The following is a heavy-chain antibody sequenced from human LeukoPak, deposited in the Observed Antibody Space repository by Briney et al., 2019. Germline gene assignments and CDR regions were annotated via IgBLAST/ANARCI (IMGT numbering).Heavy chain of an antibody. D-gene: IGHD3-3*01. J-gene: IGHJ6*02. CDR1: GGSFSGYY. CDR3: ARGPRRVLRFLEWSTETYYYGMDV. V-gene: IGHV4-34*01. Sequence: SETLSLTCAVYGGSFSGYYWSWIRQPPGKGLEWIGEINHSGSTNYNPSLKSRVTISVDTSKNQFSLKLSSVTAADTAVYYCARGPRRVLRFLEWSTETYYYGMDVWGQGTTVTVSS. CDR2: INHSGST.